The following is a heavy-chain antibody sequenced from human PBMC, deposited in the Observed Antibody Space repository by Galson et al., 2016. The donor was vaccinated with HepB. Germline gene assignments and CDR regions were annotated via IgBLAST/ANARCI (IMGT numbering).Heavy chain of an antibody. D-gene: IGHD1-7*01. J-gene: IGHJ4*02. Sequence: SETLSLTCAVSGASITDYTWWHWVRQPPGKGLEWIGSIHYGGTTQYNPSLTSRVTMTVDTSKNQFSLNLSSVTAADTAFYYCATHKTGPTGSPFDYWGQGALVTVSS. CDR1: GASITDYTW. V-gene: IGHV4-39*01. CDR3: ATHKTGPTGSPFDY. CDR2: IHYGGTT.